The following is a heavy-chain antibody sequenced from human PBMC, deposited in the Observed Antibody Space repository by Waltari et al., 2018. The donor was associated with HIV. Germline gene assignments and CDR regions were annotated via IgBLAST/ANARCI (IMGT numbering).Heavy chain of an antibody. J-gene: IGHJ3*01. CDR2: IFSDDTT. D-gene: IGHD3-22*01. CDR1: GFIVSSNH. V-gene: IGHV3-53*01. CDR3: AGTYYYDSSGYYAFDV. Sequence: EVRLVESGGGLIQPGGSMRLSCAASGFIVSSNHMSWVGQGPGKGLEWVSVIFSDDTTYYGDSMKGRFTISRDKSKNTLYLQMNSLRAEDMAVYYCAGTYYYDSSGYYAFDVWGQGTTVTVSS.